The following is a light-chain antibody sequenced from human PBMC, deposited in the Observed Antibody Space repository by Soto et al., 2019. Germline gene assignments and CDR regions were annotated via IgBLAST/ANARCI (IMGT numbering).Light chain of an antibody. CDR1: QSVSRY. CDR2: DAS. J-gene: IGKJ5*01. CDR3: QQRSNCPTIT. V-gene: IGKV3-11*01. Sequence: EIVLTQSPATLSLSPGERATLSCRASQSVSRYLAWYQQKPGQAPRLLIYDASNRATGIPARFSGSGSGTALTLPISSLEPEDFAVYYCQQRSNCPTITFGQGTRLEIK.